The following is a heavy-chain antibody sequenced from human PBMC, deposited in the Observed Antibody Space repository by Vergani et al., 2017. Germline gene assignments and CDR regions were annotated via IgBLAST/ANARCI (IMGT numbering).Heavy chain of an antibody. CDR3: ARGGPRVYYYMDV. CDR2: ISSSGGST. D-gene: IGHD1-14*01. Sequence: EVQLVESGGGLVQPGGSLRLSCAASGFTFSSYSMNWVRQAPGKGLEWVSYISSSGGSTYYADSVKGRFTISRDNSKNTLYLQMNSLRAEDTAVYYCARGGPRVYYYMDVWGKGTTVTVSS. CDR1: GFTFSSYS. J-gene: IGHJ6*03. V-gene: IGHV3-48*01.